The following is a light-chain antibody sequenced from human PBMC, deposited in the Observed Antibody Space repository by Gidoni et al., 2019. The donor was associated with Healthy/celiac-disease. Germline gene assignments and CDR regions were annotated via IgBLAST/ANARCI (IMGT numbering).Light chain of an antibody. V-gene: IGLV1-44*01. CDR2: SNN. J-gene: IGLJ3*02. CDR1: SSNIGSNT. Sequence: QSVLTQPPSASGTPGQRVTISCSGRSSNIGSNTVDWYQQLPGTAPKLLIYSNNQRPSGVPDRFSGSKSGTSASLAISGLQSEDEADYYCAAWDDSLNGWVFGGGTKLTAL. CDR3: AAWDDSLNGWV.